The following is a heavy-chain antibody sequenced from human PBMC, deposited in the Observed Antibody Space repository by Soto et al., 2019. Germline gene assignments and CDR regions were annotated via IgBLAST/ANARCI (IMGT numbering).Heavy chain of an antibody. J-gene: IGHJ5*02. CDR2: IYYSGST. D-gene: IGHD4-4*01. CDR1: GGSISSGDYY. CDR3: ARVEGMTTVTIAWFDP. Sequence: SETLSLTCTVSGGSISSGDYYWSWIRQPPGKGLEWIGYIYYSGSTYYNPSLKSRVTISVDTSKNQFSLKLSSVTAADTAVYYCARVEGMTTVTIAWFDPWGQGTLVTVSS. V-gene: IGHV4-30-4*01.